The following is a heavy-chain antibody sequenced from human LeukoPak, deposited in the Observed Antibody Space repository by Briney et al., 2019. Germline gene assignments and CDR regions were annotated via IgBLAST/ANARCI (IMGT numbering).Heavy chain of an antibody. J-gene: IGHJ4*02. CDR1: GYTLTELS. CDR3: ARDQEGFDY. CDR2: FDPEDGET. V-gene: IGHV1-24*01. Sequence: ASVKVSCKVSGYTLTELSMHWVRQAPGKGLEWMGGFDPEDGETIYAQKFQGKVTVTRDTSTSTVHMKLSGLRSEDTAVYYCARDQEGFDYWGQGTLVTVSS.